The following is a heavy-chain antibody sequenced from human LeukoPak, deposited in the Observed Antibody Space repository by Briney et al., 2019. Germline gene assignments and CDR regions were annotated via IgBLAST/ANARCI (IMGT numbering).Heavy chain of an antibody. V-gene: IGHV4-34*01. J-gene: IGHJ4*02. CDR3: ARGSVAARRFDY. CDR1: GGSFSGYY. CDR2: INHSGRT. Sequence: SETLSLTCVVYGGSFSGYYWTWIRQPPGKGLEWIGEINHSGRTNYNPSLKSRVTISVDTSKNQFSLKLSSVTAADTAVYYCARGSVAARRFDYWGQGTLVTVSS. D-gene: IGHD6-6*01.